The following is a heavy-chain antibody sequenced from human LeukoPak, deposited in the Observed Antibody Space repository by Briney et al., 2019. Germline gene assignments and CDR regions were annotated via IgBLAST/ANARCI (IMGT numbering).Heavy chain of an antibody. CDR2: IIPISGTT. CDR3: ARKLRLGGNWFDP. D-gene: IGHD1-26*01. CDR1: GGTFTSYA. J-gene: IGHJ5*02. Sequence: SVKVSCKTSGGTFTSYAITWVRQAPGQGLEWMGKIIPISGTTNYAQKFQGRVTFTADGSTSTAYMELSSLRSEDTALYYCARKLRLGGNWFDPWGQGTLVTVSS. V-gene: IGHV1-69*13.